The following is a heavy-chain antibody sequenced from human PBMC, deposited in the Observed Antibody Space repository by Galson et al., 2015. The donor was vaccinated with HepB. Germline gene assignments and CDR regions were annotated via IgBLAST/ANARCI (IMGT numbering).Heavy chain of an antibody. CDR2: ISYDGSFK. Sequence: SLRLSCAASGFTFSNYAIHWVRQAPGKGLEWMAVISYDGSFKYYADSVKGRFTTSRDSSKNTLYLQMNSLRVDDTAVYYCARDRHPWHIDYWGQGTLVTVSS. CDR3: ARDRHPWHIDY. V-gene: IGHV3-30*03. D-gene: IGHD5-12*01. J-gene: IGHJ4*02. CDR1: GFTFSNYA.